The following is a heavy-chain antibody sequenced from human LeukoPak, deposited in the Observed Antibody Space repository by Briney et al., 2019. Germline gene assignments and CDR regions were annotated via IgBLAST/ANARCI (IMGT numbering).Heavy chain of an antibody. V-gene: IGHV1-2*02. CDR3: ARGDSTSSNFGWFDP. CDR2: INPNSGVT. Sequence: ASVKVSCKASGYTFTSYGISWVRQAPGQGLEWMGWINPNSGVTNYAQRFQGRVTMTRDTSISTVYMELSRLRSDDTAVYYCARGDSTSSNFGWFDPWGQGTLVTVSS. D-gene: IGHD6-6*01. J-gene: IGHJ5*02. CDR1: GYTFTSYG.